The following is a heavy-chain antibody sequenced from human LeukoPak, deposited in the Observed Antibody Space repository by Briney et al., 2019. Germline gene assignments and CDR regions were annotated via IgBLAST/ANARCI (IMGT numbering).Heavy chain of an antibody. CDR3: ARAASGGGFDY. D-gene: IGHD2-15*01. V-gene: IGHV4-61*01. Sequence: KPSETLSLTCTVSGGSVSSGSYCSSWIRQPPGKGLEWIGYIYYSGSTNYNPSLKSRVTISVDTSKNQFSLKLSSVTAADTAVYYCARAASGGGFDYWGQGTLVTVSS. CDR2: IYYSGST. J-gene: IGHJ4*02. CDR1: GGSVSSGSYC.